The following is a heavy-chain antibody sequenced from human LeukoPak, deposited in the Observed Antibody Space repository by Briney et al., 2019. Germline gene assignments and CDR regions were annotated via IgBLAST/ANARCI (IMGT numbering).Heavy chain of an antibody. V-gene: IGHV3-23*01. CDR1: GFTFSSYA. J-gene: IGHJ4*02. Sequence: GGSLRLSCAASGFTFSSYAMSWVRQAPGKGLEWVSAISGSGGSTYYADYVKGRFTISRDNSKNTLYLQMNSLRAEDTAVYYCAKTGYCSSTSCYTPLADYWGQGTLVTVSS. CDR2: ISGSGGST. CDR3: AKTGYCSSTSCYTPLADY. D-gene: IGHD2-2*02.